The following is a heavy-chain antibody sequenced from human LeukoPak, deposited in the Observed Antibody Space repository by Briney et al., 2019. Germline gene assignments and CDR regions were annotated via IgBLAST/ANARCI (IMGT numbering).Heavy chain of an antibody. CDR3: ARYIVVVPAARATDAFDI. CDR1: GGSISSGGYY. D-gene: IGHD2-2*01. V-gene: IGHV4-31*03. Sequence: PSETLSLTCTVSGGSISSGGYYWSWIRQHPGKGLEWIGYIYYSGSTYYNPSLESRVTISVDTSKNQFSLKLSSVTAADTAVYYCARYIVVVPAARATDAFDIWGQGTMVTVSS. CDR2: IYYSGST. J-gene: IGHJ3*02.